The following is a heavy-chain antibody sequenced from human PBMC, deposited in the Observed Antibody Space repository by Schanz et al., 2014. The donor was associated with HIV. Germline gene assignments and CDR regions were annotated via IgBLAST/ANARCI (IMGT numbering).Heavy chain of an antibody. CDR2: ISGNGVNT. V-gene: IGHV3-23*01. J-gene: IGHJ4*02. CDR3: ANEEVPNDY. Sequence: EVQLLESGGGLVQPGGSLRLSCGASGFIFSSYGMSWVRQAPGKGLEWVSGISGNGVNTYYADSVKGRFTISRDNSKNTLYLQMNSLRVEDTAVYYCANEEVPNDYWGQGTLVTVSS. CDR1: GFIFSSYG.